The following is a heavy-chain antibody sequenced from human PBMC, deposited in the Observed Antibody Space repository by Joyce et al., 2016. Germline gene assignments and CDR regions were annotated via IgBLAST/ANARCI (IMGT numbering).Heavy chain of an antibody. CDR2: IYYSGST. D-gene: IGHD7-27*01. CDR3: ARGLGTPYGMDV. J-gene: IGHJ6*02. Sequence: QVQLQESGPGLVKPSETLSLTCTVSGGSISIHYWSGIRQPPGKRREWMGYIYYSGSTNYNPALKSRVTISVDTSKSQFALKLRSVSAADTAVYYWARGLGTPYGMDVWGQGTTVTVSS. V-gene: IGHV4-59*11. CDR1: GGSISIHY.